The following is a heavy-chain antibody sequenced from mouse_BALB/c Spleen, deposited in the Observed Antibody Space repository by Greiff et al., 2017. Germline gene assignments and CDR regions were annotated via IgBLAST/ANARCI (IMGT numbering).Heavy chain of an antibody. CDR3: ADITTVVGDAMDY. Sequence: VQLQQSGAELVKPGASVKLSCTASGFNIKDTYMHWVKQRPEQGLEWIGRIDPANGNTIYDPKFQGKATITADTSSNTAYLQLSSLTSEDTAVYYCADITTVVGDAMDYWGQGTSVTVSS. CDR2: IDPANGNT. D-gene: IGHD1-1*01. V-gene: IGHV14-3*02. J-gene: IGHJ4*01. CDR1: GFNIKDTY.